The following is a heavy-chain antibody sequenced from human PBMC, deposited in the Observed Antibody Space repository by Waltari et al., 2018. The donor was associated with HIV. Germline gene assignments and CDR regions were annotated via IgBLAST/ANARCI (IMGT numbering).Heavy chain of an antibody. CDR3: ARALGRGYCSSTSCFFDY. J-gene: IGHJ4*02. CDR2: MNPNSGNT. D-gene: IGHD2-2*01. V-gene: IGHV1-8*01. CDR1: GYTFTSYY. Sequence: QVQLVQSGAEVKKPGASVKVSCKASGYTFTSYYINWVRQAPGHGLEWMGWMNPNSGNTGYAQKFQGRVTMTRDTSISTAYMELSSLRSDDTAVYYCARALGRGYCSSTSCFFDYWGQGPLVTVSS.